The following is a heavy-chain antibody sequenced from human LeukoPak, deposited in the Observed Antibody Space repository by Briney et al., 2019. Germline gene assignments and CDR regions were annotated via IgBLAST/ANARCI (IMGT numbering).Heavy chain of an antibody. J-gene: IGHJ4*02. CDR2: INPNIGGT. V-gene: IGHV1-2*02. D-gene: IGHD5-12*01. Sequence: GASVKVSCKASGYXFTGNYIHWVRQAPGQGLEWMGWINPNIGGTNYAQKFQGRVTMTRDTSISTAYMELSRLRSDDTAVYYCVRDYFRGDIVATIMDYWGQGTLVTVSS. CDR3: VRDYFRGDIVATIMDY. CDR1: GYXFTGNY.